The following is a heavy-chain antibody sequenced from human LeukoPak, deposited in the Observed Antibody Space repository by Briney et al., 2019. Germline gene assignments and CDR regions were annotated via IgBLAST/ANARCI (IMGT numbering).Heavy chain of an antibody. CDR3: ARDRHKYNYDSGGYPPY. Sequence: GRSLRLSCAASGFTFSSYSMLWVRQAPGKGLEWVSYISSSSSTIYYADSVKGRFTISRDNAKNSLYLQMNTLRAEDTAVYYCARDRHKYNYDSGGYPPYWGQGTLVTVSS. J-gene: IGHJ4*02. CDR1: GFTFSSYS. CDR2: ISSSSSTI. D-gene: IGHD3-22*01. V-gene: IGHV3-48*01.